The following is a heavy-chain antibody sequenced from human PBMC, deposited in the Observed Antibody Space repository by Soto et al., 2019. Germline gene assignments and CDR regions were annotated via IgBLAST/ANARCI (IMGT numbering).Heavy chain of an antibody. CDR3: ARHQYDSSGYYPYGMDV. Sequence: QVQLQESGPGLVKPSQTLSLTCTVSGGSISSGDYYWSWIRQPPGKGLEWIGYIYYSGSTYYNPSLKSRVTISVDTSKNQFSLKLSSVTAADTAVYYYARHQYDSSGYYPYGMDVWGQGTTVTVSS. CDR1: GGSISSGDYY. D-gene: IGHD3-22*01. V-gene: IGHV4-30-4*01. CDR2: IYYSGST. J-gene: IGHJ6*02.